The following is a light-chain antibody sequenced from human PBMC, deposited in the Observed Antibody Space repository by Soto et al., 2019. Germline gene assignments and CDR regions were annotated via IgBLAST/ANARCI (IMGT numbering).Light chain of an antibody. CDR2: DVR. CDR3: SSYTTISTYV. CDR1: SRDVGGYNY. J-gene: IGLJ1*01. Sequence: QSALTQPASVSGSPGQSITISCTGTSRDVGGYNYVSWYQQHPGKAPKLMIYDVRNRPSGVSNRFSGSKSVNTASLTISGLQAEDEADCYCSSYTTISTYVFGTGTKLTVL. V-gene: IGLV2-14*01.